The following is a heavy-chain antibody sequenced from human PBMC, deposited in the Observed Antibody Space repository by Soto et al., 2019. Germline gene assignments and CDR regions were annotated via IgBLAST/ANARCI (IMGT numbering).Heavy chain of an antibody. D-gene: IGHD3-10*01. J-gene: IGHJ4*02. V-gene: IGHV4-59*01. CDR1: GGSISSYY. CDR3: ARDYYGSGSPPCGY. Sequence: SETLSLTCTVSGGSISSYYWSWIRQPPGKGLEWIGYIYYSGSTNYNPSLKSRVTISVDTSKNQFSLKLSSVTAADTAVYYCARDYYGSGSPPCGYWGQETRVT. CDR2: IYYSGST.